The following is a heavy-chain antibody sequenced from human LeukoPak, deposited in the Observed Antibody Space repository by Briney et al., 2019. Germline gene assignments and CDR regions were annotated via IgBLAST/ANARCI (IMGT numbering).Heavy chain of an antibody. V-gene: IGHV3-15*07. D-gene: IGHD3-3*01. CDR1: GLTLSNVW. CDR2: IKSKSAGGTT. Sequence: GGSLRLSCAVSGLTLSNVWMNWVRQAPGKGLEWVGRIKSKSAGGTTDFAAPVKGRFTISRDDSKNTLYLQMNSLKTEDTAVYYCTTEPRITIFGVVIPAGLGYWGQGTLVTVSS. CDR3: TTEPRITIFGVVIPAGLGY. J-gene: IGHJ4*02.